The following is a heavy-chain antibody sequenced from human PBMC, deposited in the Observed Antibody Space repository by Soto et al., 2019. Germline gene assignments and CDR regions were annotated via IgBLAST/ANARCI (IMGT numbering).Heavy chain of an antibody. CDR2: ISGSGGST. V-gene: IGHV3-23*01. CDR3: AKDLKDSAGGYSYGGYFDY. CDR1: GFTFSSYA. D-gene: IGHD5-18*01. J-gene: IGHJ4*02. Sequence: GGSLRLSCAASGFTFSSYAMSWVRQAPGKGLEWVSAISGSGGSTYYADSVKGRFTISRDNSKNTLYLQMNSLRAEDTAVYYCAKDLKDSAGGYSYGGYFDYWGQGTLVTVSS.